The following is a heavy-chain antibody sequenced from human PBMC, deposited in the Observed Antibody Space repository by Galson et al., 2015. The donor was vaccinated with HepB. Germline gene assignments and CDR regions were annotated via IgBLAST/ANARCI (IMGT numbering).Heavy chain of an antibody. J-gene: IGHJ3*02. CDR1: GYTLTELS. CDR2: FDPEDGET. V-gene: IGHV1-24*01. CDR3: ARSTITMVRGVIGSDAFDI. D-gene: IGHD3-10*01. Sequence: SVKVSCKVSGYTLTELSMHWVRRAPGKGLEWMGGFDPEDGETSYAQKFQGRVTMTRDTSTSTVYMELSSLRSEDTAVYYCARSTITMVRGVIGSDAFDIWGQGTMVTVSS.